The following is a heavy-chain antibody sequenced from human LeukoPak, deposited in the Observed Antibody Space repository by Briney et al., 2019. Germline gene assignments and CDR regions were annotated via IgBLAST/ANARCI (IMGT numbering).Heavy chain of an antibody. V-gene: IGHV3-30*03. Sequence: GGSLRLSCAASGFTFSSYGMHWVRQAPGKGLEWVAVISYDGSNKYYADSVKGRFTISRDNSKNTLYLQMNSLRAEDTAVYYCARASYDSSGYPINFDYWGQGTLVTVSS. CDR3: ARASYDSSGYPINFDY. D-gene: IGHD3-22*01. CDR2: ISYDGSNK. J-gene: IGHJ4*02. CDR1: GFTFSSYG.